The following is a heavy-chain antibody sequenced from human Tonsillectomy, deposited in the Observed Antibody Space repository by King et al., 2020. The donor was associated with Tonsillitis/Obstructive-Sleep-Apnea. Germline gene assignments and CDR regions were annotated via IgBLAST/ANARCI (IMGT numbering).Heavy chain of an antibody. D-gene: IGHD2-15*01. Sequence: VQLVESGGGVVRPGGSLRLSCAASGFTFDDYGMSWVRQAPGKGLEWVSGISWNGGSTGYADSGKGRFTISRDNAKNSLYLQMNSLRVEDTALYYCARDASDCSGGGCYLEMDVWGKGTTVTVSS. CDR1: GFTFDDYG. CDR3: ARDASDCSGGGCYLEMDV. J-gene: IGHJ6*04. CDR2: ISWNGGST. V-gene: IGHV3-20*04.